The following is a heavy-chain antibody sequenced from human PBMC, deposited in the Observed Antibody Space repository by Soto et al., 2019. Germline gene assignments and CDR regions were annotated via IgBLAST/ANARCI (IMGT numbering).Heavy chain of an antibody. Sequence: PSETLSLTCAVSGGSFSGYYWSWIRQPPGKGLEWIGEINHSGSTNYNPSLKSRVTISVDTSKNQFSLKLSSVTAADTAVYYCAGIAVAGTDYGMDVWGQGTTVP. CDR1: GGSFSGYY. CDR2: INHSGST. D-gene: IGHD6-19*01. V-gene: IGHV4-34*01. CDR3: AGIAVAGTDYGMDV. J-gene: IGHJ6*02.